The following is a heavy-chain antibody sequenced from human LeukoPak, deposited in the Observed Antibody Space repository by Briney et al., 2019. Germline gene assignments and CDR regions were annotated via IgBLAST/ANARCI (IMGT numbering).Heavy chain of an antibody. CDR1: GYTFTSYG. D-gene: IGHD3-16*02. V-gene: IGHV1-18*01. Sequence: ASVRVSCKASGYTFTSYGISWVRQAPGQGLEWMGWISAYNGNTNYAQKLQGRVTVTTDTSTSTAYMELRSLRSDDTAVYYCARERGGYDYVWGSYRYGYFDYWGQGTLVTVSS. CDR2: ISAYNGNT. J-gene: IGHJ4*02. CDR3: ARERGGYDYVWGSYRYGYFDY.